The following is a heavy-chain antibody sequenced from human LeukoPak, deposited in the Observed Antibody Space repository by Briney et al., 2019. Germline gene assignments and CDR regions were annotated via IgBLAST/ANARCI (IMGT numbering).Heavy chain of an antibody. CDR1: GLTINTHW. CDR3: ARGRPVVGTL. J-gene: IGHJ4*02. D-gene: IGHD6-19*01. V-gene: IGHV3-7*01. CDR2: IKEDGSEK. Sequence: PGGSLRLSCAGSGLTINTHWMSWVRQAPGKGLEWVAHIKEDGSEKYYVDSVKGRFTISRDNARNSLYLQMNDLRAEDTAVYYCARGRPVVGTLWGQGTLVTVSS.